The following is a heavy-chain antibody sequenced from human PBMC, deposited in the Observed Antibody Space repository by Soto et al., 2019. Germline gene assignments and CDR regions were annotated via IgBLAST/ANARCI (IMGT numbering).Heavy chain of an antibody. Sequence: SETLSLTCSVSGDSLLSSYWSWVRRPAGKGLEWIGHIFSSGRTSYNPSLKSRLTMSIDTSKNLFSLNLTSVTAADTAVYYCARGWDVKYFDYWGQGTQVTVSS. CDR2: IFSSGRT. CDR1: GDSLLSSY. D-gene: IGHD1-26*01. CDR3: ARGWDVKYFDY. V-gene: IGHV4-4*07. J-gene: IGHJ4*02.